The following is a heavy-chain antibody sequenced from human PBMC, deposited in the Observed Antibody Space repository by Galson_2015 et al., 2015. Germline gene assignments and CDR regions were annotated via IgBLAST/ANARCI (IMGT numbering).Heavy chain of an antibody. CDR2: ISSSSSYI. D-gene: IGHD3-10*01. Sequence: SLRLSCAASGFTFSSYRMNWVRQAPGKGLEWVSSISSSSSYIYYADSVKGRFTISRDNAKNSLYLQMNSLRAEDTAVYYCARTPWLRETNDAFEIWGQGTMVTVSS. V-gene: IGHV3-21*01. J-gene: IGHJ3*02. CDR3: ARTPWLRETNDAFEI. CDR1: GFTFSSYR.